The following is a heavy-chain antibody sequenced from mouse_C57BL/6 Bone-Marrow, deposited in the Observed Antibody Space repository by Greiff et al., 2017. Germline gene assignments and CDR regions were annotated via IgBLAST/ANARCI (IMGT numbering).Heavy chain of an antibody. CDR3: GSYYGSSYGYVDV. V-gene: IGHV14-3*01. CDR1: GFNIKNTY. CDR2: IDPANGNT. J-gene: IGHJ1*03. Sequence: VQLQQSVAELVRPGASVKLSCTASGFNIKNTYMHWVKQRPEQGLEWIGRIDPANGNTKYAPKFQGKATITADTSSNTAYLQVSSLTSEDTAIYYCGSYYGSSYGYVDVWGTGTTVTVSS. D-gene: IGHD1-1*01.